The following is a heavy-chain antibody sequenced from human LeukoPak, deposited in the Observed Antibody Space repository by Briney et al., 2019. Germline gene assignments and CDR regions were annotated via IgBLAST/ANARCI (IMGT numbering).Heavy chain of an antibody. J-gene: IGHJ6*03. CDR2: IWYDGSNK. V-gene: IGHV3-33*06. CDR3: AKGGYYMDV. CDR1: GFTFSSYG. Sequence: GGSLRLSCAASGFTFSSYGMHWVRQAPGKGQEWVAVIWYDGSNKYYADSVKGRFTISRDNSKNTLYLQMNSLRAEDTAVYYCAKGGYYMDVWGKGTTVTVSS.